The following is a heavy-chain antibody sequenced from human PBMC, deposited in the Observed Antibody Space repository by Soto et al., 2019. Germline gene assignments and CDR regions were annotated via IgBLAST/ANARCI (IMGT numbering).Heavy chain of an antibody. V-gene: IGHV3-73*01. D-gene: IGHD4-17*01. Sequence: GGSLRLSCAASGFTFSGSAMHWVRQASGKGLEWVGRIRSKANSYATAYAASVKGRFTISRDDSKNTAYLQMNSLKTEDTAVYYCTRLPYGGNYYYYGMDVWGQGTTVTVSS. J-gene: IGHJ6*02. CDR1: GFTFSGSA. CDR2: IRSKANSYAT. CDR3: TRLPYGGNYYYYGMDV.